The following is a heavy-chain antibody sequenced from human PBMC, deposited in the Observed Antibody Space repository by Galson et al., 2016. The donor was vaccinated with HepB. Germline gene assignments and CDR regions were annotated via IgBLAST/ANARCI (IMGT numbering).Heavy chain of an antibody. J-gene: IGHJ4*02. CDR3: GKVGENWLVWYYFDQ. D-gene: IGHD6-19*01. CDR2: ISYDGSDK. Sequence: SLRLSCAASGFTFSRHSMHWVRQAPGKGLEWVAVISYDGSDKYYADSVEGRFTISRDNSKNTLYLQMNSLKTEDTAVYYCGKVGENWLVWYYFDQWGQGTLVTVSS. CDR1: GFTFSRHS. V-gene: IGHV3-30*04.